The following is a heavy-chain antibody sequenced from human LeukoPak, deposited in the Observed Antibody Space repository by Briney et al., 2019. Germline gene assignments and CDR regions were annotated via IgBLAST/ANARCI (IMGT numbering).Heavy chain of an antibody. CDR3: ARDAVSSSSAWFDP. Sequence: PSETLSLTCTVSGGSISSSSYYWGWLRQPPGKGLEWIGCIYYSGSTYYNPSLKSRVTISVDTSKNQFSLKLSSVTAADTAVYYCARDAVSSSSAWFDPWGQGTLVTVSS. CDR1: GGSISSSSYY. J-gene: IGHJ5*02. CDR2: IYYSGST. D-gene: IGHD6-6*01. V-gene: IGHV4-39*07.